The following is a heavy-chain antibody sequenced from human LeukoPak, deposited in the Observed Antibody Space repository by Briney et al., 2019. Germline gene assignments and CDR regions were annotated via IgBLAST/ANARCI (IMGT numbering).Heavy chain of an antibody. J-gene: IGHJ4*02. D-gene: IGHD5-24*01. Sequence: SVKVPCKASGGSFSNYVFNWVRQAPGQGFEWMGRFIPTFGIPHSAQKFQGRVTITADKSTTTVYMELSSLRSEDSAVYYCAAVAARDGGNWGQGTLVTVSS. CDR1: GGSFSNYV. V-gene: IGHV1-69*04. CDR2: FIPTFGIP. CDR3: AAVAARDGGN.